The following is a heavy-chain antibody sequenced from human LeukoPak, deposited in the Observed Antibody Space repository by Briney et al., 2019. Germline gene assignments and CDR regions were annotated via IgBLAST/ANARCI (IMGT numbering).Heavy chain of an antibody. J-gene: IGHJ6*03. V-gene: IGHV1-69*05. CDR1: GGTFSSYA. CDR3: ARGIAAAGDYYYYMDV. Sequence: SVKVSCKASGGTFSSYAISWVRQAPGQGLEWMGGIIPIFGTANYAQKFQGRVTITTDESTSTAHMELSSLRSEDTAVYYCARGIAAAGDYYYYMDVWGKGTTVTVSS. D-gene: IGHD6-13*01. CDR2: IIPIFGTA.